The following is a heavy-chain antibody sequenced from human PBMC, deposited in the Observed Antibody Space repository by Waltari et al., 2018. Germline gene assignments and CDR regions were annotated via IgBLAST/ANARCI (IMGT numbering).Heavy chain of an antibody. J-gene: IGHJ4*02. D-gene: IGHD6-19*01. CDR2: IKQDGSWQ. Sequence: EVRLVESGGGLVQPGGSLRLSCAASGFTFTRYWMSWVRQAPGRGLVGVANIKQDGSWQYYVDSVKGRFSISRDNARNSLYLEVNSLRAEDTAVYYCAISGFSGGCSSGCYRFWGQGTLVTVSS. CDR1: GFTFTRYW. CDR3: AISGFSGGCSSGCYRF. V-gene: IGHV3-7*01.